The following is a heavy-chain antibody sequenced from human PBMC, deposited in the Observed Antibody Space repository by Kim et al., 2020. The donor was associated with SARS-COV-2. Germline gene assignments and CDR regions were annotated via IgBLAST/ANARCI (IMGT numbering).Heavy chain of an antibody. D-gene: IGHD5-18*01. V-gene: IGHV7-4-1*02. CDR3: ASVFNQKGYGTFDY. J-gene: IGHJ4*02. Sequence: AQGFTGRFVFSLDTSVSTAYLQISSLKAEDTAVYYCASVFNQKGYGTFDYWGQGTLVTVSS.